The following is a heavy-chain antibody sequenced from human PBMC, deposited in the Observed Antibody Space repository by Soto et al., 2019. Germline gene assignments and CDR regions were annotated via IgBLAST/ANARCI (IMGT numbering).Heavy chain of an antibody. V-gene: IGHV1-2*04. CDR3: ARGDETAAAGTPWAHFDY. Sequence: ASGKVSCKASGYTFTAYDIDWVRQAPGQGLEWMGWINPNSGGTNFAQKFQGWVTMTRDTSISTAYMVLSRLRSDDTAVYYCARGDETAAAGTPWAHFDYWGQGALVTVSS. D-gene: IGHD6-13*01. J-gene: IGHJ4*02. CDR1: GYTFTAYD. CDR2: INPNSGGT.